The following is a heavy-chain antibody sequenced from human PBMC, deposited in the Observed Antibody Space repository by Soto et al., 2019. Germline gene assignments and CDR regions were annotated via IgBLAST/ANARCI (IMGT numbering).Heavy chain of an antibody. Sequence: GGSLRLFCAASGFTFSDYYMISICRARGKGLDVVSHISSSSSYTNYADSVKGRFTISRDNTKDTLNLQMNSLRAEDTAVYYCAKGGYSHGYIDHWGQGTLVTVSS. CDR2: ISSSSSYT. D-gene: IGHD5-18*01. CDR1: GFTFSDYY. J-gene: IGHJ4*02. CDR3: AKGGYSHGYIDH. V-gene: IGHV3-11*05.